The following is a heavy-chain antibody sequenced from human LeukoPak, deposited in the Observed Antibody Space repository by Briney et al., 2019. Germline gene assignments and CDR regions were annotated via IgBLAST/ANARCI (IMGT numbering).Heavy chain of an antibody. Sequence: PSETLSLTCTVSGGSISSYYWSWIRQPPGKGLEWIGYIYTSGSTNYNPSLKRRVTISLDTSKNQFSLKLSSVTAADTDVYYCARHGADYYYDSSGYYRYYYYYRDVWGKGPTVTVP. CDR3: ARHGADYYYDSSGYYRYYYYYRDV. D-gene: IGHD3-22*01. CDR1: GGSISSYY. V-gene: IGHV4-4*09. CDR2: IYTSGST. J-gene: IGHJ6*03.